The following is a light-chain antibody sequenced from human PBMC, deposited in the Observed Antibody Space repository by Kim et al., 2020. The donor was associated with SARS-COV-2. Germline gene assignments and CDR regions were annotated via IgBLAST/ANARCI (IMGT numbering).Light chain of an antibody. CDR1: QSISDW. J-gene: IGKJ1*01. CDR2: DAS. V-gene: IGKV1-5*01. CDR3: QQYAIFST. Sequence: SASVGDRVTITCRASQSISDWLAWYQRKPGKAPKLLIYDASSLESGVPSRFSGSGSGTEFTLTISSLQPDDFGTYYCQQYAIFSTFGQGTKVDIK.